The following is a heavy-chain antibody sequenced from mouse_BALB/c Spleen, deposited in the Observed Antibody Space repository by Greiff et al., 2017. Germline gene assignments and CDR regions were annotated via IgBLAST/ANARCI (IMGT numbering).Heavy chain of an antibody. J-gene: IGHJ4*01. Sequence: VQLQQPGAELVRSGASVKLSCTASGFNIKDYYMHWVKQRPEQGLEWIGWIDPENGDTEYAPKFQGKATMTADTSSNTAYLQLSSLTSEDTAVYYCNAAYGNPRGYAMDYWGQGTSVTVSS. CDR1: GFNIKDYY. D-gene: IGHD2-1*01. CDR3: NAAYGNPRGYAMDY. V-gene: IGHV14-4*02. CDR2: IDPENGDT.